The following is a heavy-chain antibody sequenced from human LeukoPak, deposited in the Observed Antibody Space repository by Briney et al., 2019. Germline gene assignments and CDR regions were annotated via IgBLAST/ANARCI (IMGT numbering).Heavy chain of an antibody. CDR2: IYYSGST. J-gene: IGHJ5*02. D-gene: IGHD3-10*01. V-gene: IGHV4-39*01. Sequence: SETLSLTCTVSGGSISSSSYYWGWIRQPPGKGLEWIGSIYYSGSTYYNPSLKSRVTISVDTSKNQFSLKLSSVTAADTAVYYCARLDPPGYGSGTPFDPWGKGTLVTVSS. CDR1: GGSISSSSYY. CDR3: ARLDPPGYGSGTPFDP.